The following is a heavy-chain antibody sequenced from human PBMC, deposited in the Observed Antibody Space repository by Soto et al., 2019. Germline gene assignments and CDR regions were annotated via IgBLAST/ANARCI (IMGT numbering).Heavy chain of an antibody. J-gene: IGHJ5*02. CDR3: ARDTVTIFAVQFPLDP. D-gene: IGHD3-3*01. CDR2: MNPNIGNT. Sequence: GASVKVSCKASGYTFTSYGINWVRQATGQGLEWMGWMNPNIGNTNYAQKLQGRVTMTTDTSMSTAYMELRSLRSDDTSLYYCARDTVTIFAVQFPLDPWGQGTLVTVSS. CDR1: GYTFTSYG. V-gene: IGHV1-18*01.